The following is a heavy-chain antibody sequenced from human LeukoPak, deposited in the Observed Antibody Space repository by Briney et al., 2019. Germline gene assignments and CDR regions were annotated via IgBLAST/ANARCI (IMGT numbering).Heavy chain of an antibody. CDR2: IYYSGST. D-gene: IGHD6-13*01. J-gene: IGHJ6*03. V-gene: IGHV4-39*02. CDR1: GGSISSSSYY. Sequence: PSKTLSLTCTVSGGSISSSSYYWGWIRQPPGKGLEWIGSIYYSGSTYYNPSLKSRVTISVDTSKNEFSLKLSSVTAADTAVYYCARDANIAAAGLYYYYYYMDVWGKGTTVTISS. CDR3: ARDANIAAAGLYYYYYYMDV.